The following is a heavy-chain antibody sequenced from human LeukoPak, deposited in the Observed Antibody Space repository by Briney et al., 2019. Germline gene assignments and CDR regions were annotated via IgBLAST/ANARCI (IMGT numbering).Heavy chain of an antibody. V-gene: IGHV4-61*09. D-gene: IGHD1-26*01. CDR3: ASRRGGSSYFDY. J-gene: IGHJ4*02. CDR1: GGSISSGSYY. CDR2: IYTSGGT. Sequence: PSQTLSLTCTVSGGSISSGSYYWSWIRQPAGKGLEWIGHIYTSGGTNYNPSLKSRVTISVDTSKNQFSLKLSSVTAADTAVYYCASRRGGSSYFDYWGQGTLVTVSS.